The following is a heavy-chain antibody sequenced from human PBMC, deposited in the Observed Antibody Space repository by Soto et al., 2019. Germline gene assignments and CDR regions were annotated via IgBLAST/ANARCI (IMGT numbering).Heavy chain of an antibody. Sequence: GGSLRLSCAASGFTFSSYDMHWVRQATGKGLEWVSAIGTAGDTYYPGSVKGRFTISRENAKNSLYRQMNSLRAEDTAVYYCARVAGQITPTKQWLAPWTSYYGMDVWGQGTTVTVSS. CDR2: IGTAGDT. J-gene: IGHJ6*02. D-gene: IGHD6-19*01. V-gene: IGHV3-13*01. CDR1: GFTFSSYD. CDR3: ARVAGQITPTKQWLAPWTSYYGMDV.